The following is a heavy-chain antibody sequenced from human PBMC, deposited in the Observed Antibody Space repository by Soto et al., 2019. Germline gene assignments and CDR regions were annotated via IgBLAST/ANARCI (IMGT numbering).Heavy chain of an antibody. D-gene: IGHD1-26*01. V-gene: IGHV3-74*01. CDR1: GFPFSSYW. J-gene: IGHJ4*02. CDR2: IPSDGYAT. CDR3: ARWSTRTATPLEY. Sequence: EVQLVESGGGLVQPGGSLRLSCAASGFPFSSYWMHWVRQAPGKSLMWVSGIPSDGYATIYADSVKGRSTISRDNAKNTLDPQMNSLGAEDTAVYFCARWSTRTATPLEYWGQQTLVTVSS.